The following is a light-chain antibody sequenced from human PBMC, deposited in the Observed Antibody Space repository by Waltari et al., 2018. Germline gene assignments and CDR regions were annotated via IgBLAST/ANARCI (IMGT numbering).Light chain of an antibody. V-gene: IGKV3-15*01. CDR3: QQYTEWPPLT. CDR2: GAS. J-gene: IGKJ4*01. CDR1: QRVKDH. Sequence: EIGMTQSPATLSVSPGERVTLSCRASQRVKDHVAWYQKRPGQAPRLLIYGASTRPTGIPARFSGSAFGTEFTLTIVSLQSEDFGVYYCQQYTEWPPLTFGGGTTVDIK.